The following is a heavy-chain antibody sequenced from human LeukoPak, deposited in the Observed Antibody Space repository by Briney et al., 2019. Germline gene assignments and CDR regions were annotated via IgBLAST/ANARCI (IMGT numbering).Heavy chain of an antibody. CDR3: TIGPADD. Sequence: GASVKVSCKASGYTFTSYYMHWVRQAPGQGLEWMGIINPSGGSTSYAQKFQGRVTMTRDMSTSTVYMELSSVRAEDTAVYYCTIGPADDWGQGSLVTVSS. CDR2: INPSGGST. CDR1: GYTFTSYY. V-gene: IGHV1-46*01. J-gene: IGHJ4*02.